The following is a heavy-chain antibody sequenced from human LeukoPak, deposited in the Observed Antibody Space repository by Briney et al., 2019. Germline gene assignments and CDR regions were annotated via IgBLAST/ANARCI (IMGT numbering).Heavy chain of an antibody. Sequence: SETLSLTCAVYGGSFSGYYWSWIRQPPGKGLEWIGEINHSGSTNYNPSLKSRVTISVDTSKNQFSLKLSSVTAADTAVYYCASGGYYYDSSGCIDYWGQGTLVAVSS. J-gene: IGHJ4*02. CDR1: GGSFSGYY. CDR3: ASGGYYYDSSGCIDY. CDR2: INHSGST. V-gene: IGHV4-34*01. D-gene: IGHD3-22*01.